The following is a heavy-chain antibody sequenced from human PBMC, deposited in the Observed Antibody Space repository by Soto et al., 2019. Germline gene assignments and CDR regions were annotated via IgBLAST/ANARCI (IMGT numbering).Heavy chain of an antibody. J-gene: IGHJ5*02. CDR3: TYLYREGP. V-gene: IGHV3-15*01. CDR1: GFSFNQAW. CDR2: IKSRTDGGAT. D-gene: IGHD3-10*01. Sequence: GGSLRLSCAASGFSFNQAWMTWVRQAPGKGLEWVGRIKSRTDGGATEYAPPVNDRFIISRDDSRNMVFLQMNSLKTEDTAVYFCTYLYREGPWGQGTLGTVSS.